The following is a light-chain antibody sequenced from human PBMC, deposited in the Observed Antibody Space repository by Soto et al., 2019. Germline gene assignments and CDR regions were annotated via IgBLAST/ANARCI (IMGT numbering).Light chain of an antibody. CDR3: QHYGGSPLFT. V-gene: IGKV3-20*01. Sequence: EIVLTQSPGTLSLSPGERATLSCRTSQTISSSYLAWYQQKAGQAPRLLIYGASSRATDIPDRFSGSGSGTAFNLTISRLEPEDFAVYYCQHYGGSPLFTFGPGTKVDIK. J-gene: IGKJ3*01. CDR2: GAS. CDR1: QTISSSY.